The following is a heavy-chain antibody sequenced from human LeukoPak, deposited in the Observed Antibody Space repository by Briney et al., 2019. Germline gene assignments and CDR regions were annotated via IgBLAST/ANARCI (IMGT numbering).Heavy chain of an antibody. V-gene: IGHV3-53*01. CDR3: TTDVPYFSSTSCYSFRDY. D-gene: IGHD2-2*02. Sequence: GGSLPLSCVACGFTVRSNYMRWLRQAAAKGLEWVAVIYSGGSIYYADSVKRRFTISRDDSKNTMYRQMNSLKTEDTAVYYCTTDVPYFSSTSCYSFRDYWVQGTLVTVSS. CDR1: GFTVRSNY. J-gene: IGHJ4*02. CDR2: IYSGGSI.